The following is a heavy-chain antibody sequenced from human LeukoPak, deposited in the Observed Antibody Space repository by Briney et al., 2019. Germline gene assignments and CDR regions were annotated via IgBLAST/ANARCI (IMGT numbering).Heavy chain of an antibody. CDR3: VREQRVLRYFDWLVNKRYFDY. CDR2: INHSGST. V-gene: IGHV4-34*01. J-gene: IGHJ4*02. Sequence: SETLSLTCAVYGGSFSGYYWSWLRQPPGKGLEWIGEINHSGSTNYNPSLKSRVTISVDTSKNQFSLKLSSVTAADTAVYDCVREQRVLRYFDWLVNKRYFDYWGQGTLVTVSS. D-gene: IGHD3-9*01. CDR1: GGSFSGYY.